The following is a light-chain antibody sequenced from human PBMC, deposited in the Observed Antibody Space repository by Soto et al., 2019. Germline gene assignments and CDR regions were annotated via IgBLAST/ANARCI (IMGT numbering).Light chain of an antibody. Sequence: EIVLTQSPGTLSLSPGQRATLSCRASQSVSSSSLAWYQQRPGQAPRLLIYGASRRATGIPDRFSGSGSVTDFTLTISRLEPEDFAVYYCQLYGASPKYPFGQGTKLEIK. V-gene: IGKV3-20*01. CDR2: GAS. CDR3: QLYGASPKYP. CDR1: QSVSSSS. J-gene: IGKJ2*01.